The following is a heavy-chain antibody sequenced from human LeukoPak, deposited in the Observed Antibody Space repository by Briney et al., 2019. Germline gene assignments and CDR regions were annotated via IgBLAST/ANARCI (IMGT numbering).Heavy chain of an antibody. CDR3: ARGASESRFDY. CDR1: GFTFSRYS. CDR2: ISSSSSTI. J-gene: IGHJ4*02. Sequence: PGGSLRLSCAASGFTFSRYSMNWVRQVPGKWLGWVSYISSSSSTIYDVDSLNGRFTISRDNAKNSLYLQMNSLRAEDTAVYYCARGASESRFDYWGQGILVTVSS. V-gene: IGHV3-48*01. D-gene: IGHD3-10*01.